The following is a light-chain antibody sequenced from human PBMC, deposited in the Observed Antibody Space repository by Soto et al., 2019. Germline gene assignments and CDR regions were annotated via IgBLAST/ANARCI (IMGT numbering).Light chain of an antibody. CDR3: LQHNSYPLT. J-gene: IGKJ4*02. Sequence: DIQMTQSPSSLSASVGDRVPITCRASQGIRYDLGWYQQRPGNAPKRLIYAASSLQSGVPSRFSGSGSGTEFTLTISSLQPEDFATYYCLQHNSYPLTFGGGTKVEIK. V-gene: IGKV1-17*01. CDR2: AAS. CDR1: QGIRYD.